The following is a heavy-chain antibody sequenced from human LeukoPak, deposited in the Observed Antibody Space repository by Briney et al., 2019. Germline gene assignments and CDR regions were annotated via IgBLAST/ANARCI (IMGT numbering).Heavy chain of an antibody. V-gene: IGHV4-61*02. Sequence: SETLSLTCTVSGGSISSGSYYWSWIRQPAGKGLEWIGRIYTSGSTNYNPSLKSRVTISVDTSKNQFSLKLSSVTAADTAVCYCARIGGSYVIDYWGQGTLVTVSS. J-gene: IGHJ4*02. CDR3: ARIGGSYVIDY. CDR1: GGSISSGSYY. D-gene: IGHD2-15*01. CDR2: IYTSGST.